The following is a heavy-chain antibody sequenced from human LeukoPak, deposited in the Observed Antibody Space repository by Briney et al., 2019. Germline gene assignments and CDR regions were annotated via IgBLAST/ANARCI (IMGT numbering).Heavy chain of an antibody. J-gene: IGHJ5*02. CDR2: IYYSGST. Sequence: SETLSLTCTVSGGSISSYYWSWIRQPPGKGLEWIGYIYYSGSTNYNPSLKSRVTISVDTSKNQFSLKLSSVTAADTAVYYCARDLLNYDSSGYPNWFDPWGQGTLVTVSS. D-gene: IGHD3-22*01. V-gene: IGHV4-59*01. CDR1: GGSISSYY. CDR3: ARDLLNYDSSGYPNWFDP.